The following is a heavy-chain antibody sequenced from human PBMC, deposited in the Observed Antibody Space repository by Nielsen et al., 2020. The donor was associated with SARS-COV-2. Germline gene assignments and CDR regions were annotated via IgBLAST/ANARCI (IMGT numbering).Heavy chain of an antibody. CDR2: INAGNGNT. Sequence: ASVKVSCKTSGYTFTSFAIHWVRQAPGQSLEWMGWINAGNGNTKYSQKFQGRVTMTRDTSANTAYMELRSLRSDDTAVYYCARDRAYYYDSSGGNGMDVWGQGTTVTVSS. CDR1: GYTFTSFA. V-gene: IGHV1-3*01. J-gene: IGHJ6*02. CDR3: ARDRAYYYDSSGGNGMDV. D-gene: IGHD3-22*01.